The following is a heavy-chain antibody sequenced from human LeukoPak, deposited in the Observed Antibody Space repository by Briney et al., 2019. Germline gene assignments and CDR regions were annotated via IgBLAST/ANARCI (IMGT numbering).Heavy chain of an antibody. CDR3: ARTGDSSGQYRNAIDY. V-gene: IGHV4-4*02. CDR2: IYYRGST. D-gene: IGHD6-19*01. J-gene: IGHJ4*02. CDR1: GGSIGSSNW. Sequence: SGTLSLTCAVSGGSIGSSNWWSWVRQPPGKGLEWIGSIYYRGSTYYNPSLRSRVTMSLDTSKSQFSLKLNSVTAADTAVYYCARTGDSSGQYRNAIDYWGQGTLVTVSS.